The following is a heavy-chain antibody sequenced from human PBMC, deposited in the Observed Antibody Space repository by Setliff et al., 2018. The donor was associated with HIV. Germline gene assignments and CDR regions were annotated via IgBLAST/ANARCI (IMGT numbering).Heavy chain of an antibody. Sequence: SETLSLTCTVSGDSVSSASYYWSWVRQPPGKGLEWIGYIYYSGTTKYNPSLKSRVTISVDTSKNQFSLKLSSVTAADTAVYYCASEAWTSYRSSSGYYYYYMDVWGKGTTVTVS. V-gene: IGHV4-61*01. CDR3: ASEAWTSYRSSSGYYYYYMDV. CDR1: GDSVSSASYY. J-gene: IGHJ6*03. D-gene: IGHD6-6*01. CDR2: IYYSGTT.